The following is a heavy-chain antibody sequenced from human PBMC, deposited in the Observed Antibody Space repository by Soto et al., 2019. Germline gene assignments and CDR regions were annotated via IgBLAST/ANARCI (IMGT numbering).Heavy chain of an antibody. D-gene: IGHD3-10*01. CDR1: GGSISSYY. Sequence: QVQLQESGPGLVKPSEILSLTFTVSGGSISSYYWSWIRQPPGKGLEWIGYIYYSGSTNYNPSLKSRVTISVDTSKNQFSLKHSSVIAAVTAVYYCARRGSGSYRGRYYYYYYGMDVWGQGTTVTVSS. V-gene: IGHV4-59*08. CDR2: IYYSGST. J-gene: IGHJ6*02. CDR3: ARRGSGSYRGRYYYYYYGMDV.